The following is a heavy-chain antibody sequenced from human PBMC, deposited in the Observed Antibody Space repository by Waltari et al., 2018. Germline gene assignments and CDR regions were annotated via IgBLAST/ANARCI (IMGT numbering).Heavy chain of an antibody. D-gene: IGHD1-26*01. CDR2: IYYSGST. V-gene: IGHV4-59*01. Sequence: QVQLQESGPGLVKPSETLSLTCTVSGGSISSYYWSWIRQPPGKGLEWIGYIYYSGSTNYNPSLTSRVTISVDTSKNQFSLKLSSVTAADTAVYYCARVDSGSYNYYYYGMDVWGQGTTVTVSS. CDR3: ARVDSGSYNYYYYGMDV. J-gene: IGHJ6*02. CDR1: GGSISSYY.